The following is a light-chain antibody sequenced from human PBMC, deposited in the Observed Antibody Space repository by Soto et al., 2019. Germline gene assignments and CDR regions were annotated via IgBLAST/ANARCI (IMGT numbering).Light chain of an antibody. CDR2: EVT. J-gene: IGLJ1*01. Sequence: QSALTQPASVSGSPGQSITISCTGTDNDFGGYNYVSWYQQHPGKAPKLMIYEVTHRPSGVSSRFFASKSGNTASLTISGRQAGDEADYFCSSYTGSSTHGCGTGTKVTV. V-gene: IGLV2-14*01. CDR3: SSYTGSSTHG. CDR1: DNDFGGYNY.